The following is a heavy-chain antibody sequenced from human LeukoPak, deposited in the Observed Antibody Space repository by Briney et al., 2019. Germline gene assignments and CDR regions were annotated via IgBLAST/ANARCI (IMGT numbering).Heavy chain of an antibody. Sequence: SETLSLTCAVSGGSISSGGYSWSWIRQPPGKGLEWIGYIYHSGSNYYNPSLKSRVTISVDRSKNQFSLKLTSVTAADTAVYYCARGLGSRYYFNSWGQGTLVTVSS. V-gene: IGHV4-30-2*01. CDR2: IYHSGSN. D-gene: IGHD3-10*01. CDR1: GGSISSGGYS. J-gene: IGHJ4*02. CDR3: ARGLGSRYYFNS.